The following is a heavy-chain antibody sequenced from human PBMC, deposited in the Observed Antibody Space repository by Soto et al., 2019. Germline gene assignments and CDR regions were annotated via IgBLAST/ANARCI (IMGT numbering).Heavy chain of an antibody. D-gene: IGHD3-10*01. Sequence: SETLPLTCTVSGGSISSCGYYWSWIRQHPGKGLEWIGYIYYSGSTYYNPSLKSRVTISVDTSKNQFSLKLSSVTAADTAVYYCARLKPGGGSGSYRYYYYYYMDGWGKGTTVTVSS. V-gene: IGHV4-31*03. J-gene: IGHJ6*03. CDR3: ARLKPGGGSGSYRYYYYYYMDG. CDR1: GGSISSCGYY. CDR2: IYYSGST.